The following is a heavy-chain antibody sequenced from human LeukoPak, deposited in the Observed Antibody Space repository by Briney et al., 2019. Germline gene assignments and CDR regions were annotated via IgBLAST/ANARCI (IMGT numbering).Heavy chain of an antibody. CDR2: INDDGSDT. D-gene: IGHD3-10*02. CDR1: GFTFKLYW. V-gene: IGHV3-74*01. Sequence: GGSLRLSCAVSGFTFKLYWMHWVRQAPGKGPVWVSRINDDGSDTTYADSVKGRFTISRDDAKNMLFLQMNSLRAEDTAVYYCANFFPIFGNPTGYYFDYWGQGTLVTVSS. CDR3: ANFFPIFGNPTGYYFDY. J-gene: IGHJ4*02.